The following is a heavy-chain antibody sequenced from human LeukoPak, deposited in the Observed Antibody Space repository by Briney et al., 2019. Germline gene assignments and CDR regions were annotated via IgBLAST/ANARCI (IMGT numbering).Heavy chain of an antibody. CDR2: MNPNSGNT. D-gene: IGHD6-19*01. J-gene: IGHJ4*02. Sequence: ASVKVSCKASGYTFTSYDINWVRQATGQGLEWMGWMNPNSGNTGYAQKFQGRVTMTRNTSISTAYMELSSLRSEDTAVYYCARVHHIAVAGTGGYWGQGTLVTVSS. CDR1: GYTFTSYD. V-gene: IGHV1-8*01. CDR3: ARVHHIAVAGTGGY.